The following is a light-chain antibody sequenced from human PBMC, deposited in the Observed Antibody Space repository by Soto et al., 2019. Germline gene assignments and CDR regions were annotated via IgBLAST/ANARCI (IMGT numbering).Light chain of an antibody. Sequence: ENVLSLSPSTLSLSPAEGATLSCRPRQSITNYLAWYQQKPGQAPRLLIYDVSNRATGIPARFSGSGSGTDFTLTIGSLEPEDFAVYYCQQRSNWPQITFGQGTRLEFK. CDR2: DVS. V-gene: IGKV3-11*01. CDR3: QQRSNWPQIT. J-gene: IGKJ5*01. CDR1: QSITNY.